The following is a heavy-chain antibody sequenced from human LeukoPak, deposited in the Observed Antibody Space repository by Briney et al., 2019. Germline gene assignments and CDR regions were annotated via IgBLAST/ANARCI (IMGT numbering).Heavy chain of an antibody. J-gene: IGHJ6*03. V-gene: IGHV6-1*01. CDR1: GYSVPSSRAA. D-gene: IGHD3-16*01. CDR3: ARGDPPYYMDV. Sequence: SQTLSLTCALSGYSVPSSRAAWNWIEQSPPRDLPWLGRTYYRSKWYNDYAVSVKSRITINPDTSKNRFSLQLNSVTPEDTAVYYCARGDPPYYMDVWGKGTTVTVSS. CDR2: TYYRSKWYN.